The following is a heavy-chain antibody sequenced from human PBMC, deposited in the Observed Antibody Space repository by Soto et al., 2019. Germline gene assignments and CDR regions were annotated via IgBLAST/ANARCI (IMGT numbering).Heavy chain of an antibody. J-gene: IGHJ4*02. CDR2: ISYDGSNK. CDR1: GFTFSSYG. D-gene: IGHD1-26*01. CDR3: AKEAEVGATAFDY. Sequence: QVQLVESGGGVVQPGRSLRLSCAASGFTFSSYGMHWVRQAPGKGLEWVAVISYDGSNKYYADSVKGRFTISRDNSKNTLYLQMNSLRAEDTAVYYCAKEAEVGATAFDYWGQGTLDTVSS. V-gene: IGHV3-30*18.